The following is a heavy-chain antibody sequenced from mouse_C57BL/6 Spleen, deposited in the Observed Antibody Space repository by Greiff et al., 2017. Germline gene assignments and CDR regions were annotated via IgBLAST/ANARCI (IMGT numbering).Heavy chain of an antibody. Sequence: EVQLQQSGPELVKPGASVKISCKASGYTFTDYYMNWVKQSHGKSLEWIGDINPNNGGTSYNQKFKGKATLTVDKSSSTAYMELRSLTSEDSAVYYCARCPFPLYAMDYWGQGTSVTVSS. V-gene: IGHV1-26*01. J-gene: IGHJ4*01. CDR2: INPNNGGT. CDR1: GYTFTDYY. CDR3: ARCPFPLYAMDY.